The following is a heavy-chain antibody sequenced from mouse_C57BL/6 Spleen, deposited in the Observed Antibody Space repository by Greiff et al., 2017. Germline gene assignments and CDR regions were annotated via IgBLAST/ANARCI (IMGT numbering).Heavy chain of an antibody. J-gene: IGHJ2*01. CDR2: INPGSGGT. V-gene: IGHV1-54*01. Sequence: VQLQQSGAELVRPGTSVKVSCKASGYAFTNYLIEWVKQRPGQGLEWIGVINPGSGGTNYNEKFKGKATLTADKSSSTAYMQLSSLTSEASAVYFCARSVTMVSDYWGQGTTLTVSS. D-gene: IGHD1-1*02. CDR3: ARSVTMVSDY. CDR1: GYAFTNYL.